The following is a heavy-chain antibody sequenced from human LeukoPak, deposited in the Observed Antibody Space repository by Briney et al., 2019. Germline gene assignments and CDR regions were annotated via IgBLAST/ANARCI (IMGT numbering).Heavy chain of an antibody. CDR2: IWYDGSNK. CDR3: ARGGLRRKDYYYYYMDV. CDR1: GFTFSSYG. J-gene: IGHJ6*03. V-gene: IGHV3-33*01. D-gene: IGHD3-3*01. Sequence: GGSLRLSCTASGFTFSSYGMHWVRQAPGKGLEWVAVIWYDGSNKYYADSVKGRFTISRDNSNNTLYLQMNSLRAEDTAVYYCARGGLRRKDYYYYYMDVWGKGTTVTVSS.